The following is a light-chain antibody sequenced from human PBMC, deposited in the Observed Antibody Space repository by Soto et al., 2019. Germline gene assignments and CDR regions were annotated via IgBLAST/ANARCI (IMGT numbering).Light chain of an antibody. CDR1: HGVRSD. CDR2: GAS. CDR3: QQYSKWPLT. V-gene: IGKV3-15*01. J-gene: IGKJ4*01. Sequence: IGVTQSPDTLSVSPGDRATLSCRASHGVRSDLAWYQQKPGQSPRLLIYGASTRAAETPARFSGSGSETEFTLTISSLQSEDFAVYYCQQYSKWPLTFGGGTKVDIK.